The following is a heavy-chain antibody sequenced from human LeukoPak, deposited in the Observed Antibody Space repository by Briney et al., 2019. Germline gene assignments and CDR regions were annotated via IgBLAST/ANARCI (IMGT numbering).Heavy chain of an antibody. Sequence: SETLSLTCAVYGGSFSGYYWNWIRQPPGKGLEWIGEINHSGSTNYNPSLKSRVTISIDTSKNQFSLDVYSVTAADTAVYYCARGGLAAAASDFWGQGTLVTVSS. J-gene: IGHJ4*02. CDR1: GGSFSGYY. CDR2: INHSGST. D-gene: IGHD6-25*01. V-gene: IGHV4-34*01. CDR3: ARGGLAAAASDF.